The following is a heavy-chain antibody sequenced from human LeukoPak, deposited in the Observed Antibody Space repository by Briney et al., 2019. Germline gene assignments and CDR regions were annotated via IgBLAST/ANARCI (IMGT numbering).Heavy chain of an antibody. CDR1: GFTFDDYG. J-gene: IGHJ6*03. CDR2: INWNGGST. CDR3: ARVPDYRGFYYYYMDV. D-gene: IGHD4-11*01. V-gene: IGHV3-20*04. Sequence: GGSLRLSCAASGFTFDDYGMSWVRQASGKGLEWVSGINWNGGSTGYADSVKGRFTISRDNAKNSLYLQMNSLRAEDTALYYCARVPDYRGFYYYYMDVWGKGTTVTVSS.